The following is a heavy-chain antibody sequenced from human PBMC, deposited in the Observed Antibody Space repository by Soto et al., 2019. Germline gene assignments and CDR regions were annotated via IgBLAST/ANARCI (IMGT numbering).Heavy chain of an antibody. J-gene: IGHJ6*02. D-gene: IGHD2-2*01. Sequence: EGSLRLSCAASGFTFSRYAMTWVRQAPGKGLEGVSTLSASGGSTYYADSVKGRVTISRDNSKNTLYLQLNSLRAEDTAVYYCAKQQGSSTPNYYAMHVWGQGTAVTVSS. CDR1: GFTFSRYA. V-gene: IGHV3-23*01. CDR2: LSASGGST. CDR3: AKQQGSSTPNYYAMHV.